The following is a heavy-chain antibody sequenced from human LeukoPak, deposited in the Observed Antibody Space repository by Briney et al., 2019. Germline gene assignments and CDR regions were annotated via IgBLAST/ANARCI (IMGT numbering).Heavy chain of an antibody. D-gene: IGHD2-2*01. V-gene: IGHV4-59*08. Sequence: SETLSLTCTVSGASISDHYWNWIRQPPGKGLEWIGYSRYSESSNYNPSLKGRATISVDTSKNQLSLTVNSVTAADTAVYYCARHYRETVVVPAAMQFDYWGQGTLVTVSS. CDR3: ARHYRETVVVPAAMQFDY. CDR1: GASISDHY. CDR2: SRYSESS. J-gene: IGHJ4*02.